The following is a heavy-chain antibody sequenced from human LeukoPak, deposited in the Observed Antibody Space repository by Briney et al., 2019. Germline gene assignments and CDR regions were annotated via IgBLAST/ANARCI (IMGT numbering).Heavy chain of an antibody. Sequence: PGRPLRLSCAASGFTFSSHTMHWVRQAPGKGLEWVAVISYDGSNKYYADSVKSRFTISRDNSKNTLYLQMNSLRAEDTAVYYCARELGDGYNNGTFDYWGQGTLVIVSS. CDR2: ISYDGSNK. CDR3: ARELGDGYNNGTFDY. CDR1: GFTFSSHT. D-gene: IGHD5-24*01. V-gene: IGHV3-30-3*01. J-gene: IGHJ4*02.